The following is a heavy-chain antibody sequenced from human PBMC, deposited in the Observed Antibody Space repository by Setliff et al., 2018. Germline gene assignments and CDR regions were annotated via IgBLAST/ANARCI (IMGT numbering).Heavy chain of an antibody. CDR1: GGSISSGSYY. D-gene: IGHD5-18*01. CDR3: ARGKSVTASNWFDP. J-gene: IGHJ5*02. Sequence: SETLSLTCTVSGGSISSGSYYWSWIRQPAGKGLEWIGRIYTSGSANYNPSLKSRVTISVDTSKNQFSLKLSSVTAADTAVYYCARGKSVTASNWFDPWGQGTLVTVSS. CDR2: IYTSGSA. V-gene: IGHV4-61*02.